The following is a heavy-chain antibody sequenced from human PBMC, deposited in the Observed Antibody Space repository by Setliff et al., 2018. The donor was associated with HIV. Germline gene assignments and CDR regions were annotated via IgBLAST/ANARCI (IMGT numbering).Heavy chain of an antibody. CDR3: AGPRGDEAFDI. Sequence: ASVKVSCKASGYTFTSYGISWVRQAPGQGLEWMGWISAYNGNTNYAQKLQGRVTMTTDTSTSTMYMELSSLRFDDTAVYYCAGPRGDEAFDIWGQGTMVTVS. D-gene: IGHD3-10*01. J-gene: IGHJ3*02. CDR2: ISAYNGNT. CDR1: GYTFTSYG. V-gene: IGHV1-18*01.